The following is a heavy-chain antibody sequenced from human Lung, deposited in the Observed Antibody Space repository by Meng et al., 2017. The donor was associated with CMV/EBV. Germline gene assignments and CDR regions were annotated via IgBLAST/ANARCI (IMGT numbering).Heavy chain of an antibody. CDR1: GYTFTSYW. V-gene: IGHV5-51*01. CDR2: IDPGDSDT. Sequence: KIXXKGYGYTFTSYWIGWVRQMPGKGLEWMGIIDPGDSDTRYSPSFQGQVTISADKSISTAYLQWSSLKASDTAMYYCARAGRGKAAGDSYYYYGMDVWXQGTTVTVSS. D-gene: IGHD6-13*01. J-gene: IGHJ6*02. CDR3: ARAGRGKAAGDSYYYYGMDV.